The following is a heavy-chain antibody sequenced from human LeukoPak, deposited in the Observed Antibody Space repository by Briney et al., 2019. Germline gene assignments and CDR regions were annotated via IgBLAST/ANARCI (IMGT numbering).Heavy chain of an antibody. CDR2: IYSGGST. J-gene: IGHJ5*02. Sequence: GGSLRLSCAASGFTVSSNYMSWVRQAPGKGLEWVSVIYSGGSTYYADSVKGRFTISRDNSKNTLYLQMNTLRADHTAVYYCARDGYNSSSNWFDPWGQGTLVTVSS. CDR3: ARDGYNSSSNWFDP. CDR1: GFTVSSNY. D-gene: IGHD6-13*01. V-gene: IGHV3-66*01.